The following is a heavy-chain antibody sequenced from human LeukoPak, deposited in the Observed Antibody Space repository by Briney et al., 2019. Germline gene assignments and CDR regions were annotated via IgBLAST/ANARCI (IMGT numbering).Heavy chain of an antibody. CDR2: IGSDNKP. D-gene: IGHD3-10*02. V-gene: IGHV3-23*01. CDR1: GLTFSAYS. Sequence: GGSLTPSREASGLTFSAYSMTWVRHAPGKGLEWVSSIGSDNKPHYSESVKGRFAIPRDNSKNILFLHRNTLRPQSTALFFFARDLLYYVAMVVWGEGTTVTVSS. J-gene: IGHJ6*04. CDR3: ARDLLYYVAMVV.